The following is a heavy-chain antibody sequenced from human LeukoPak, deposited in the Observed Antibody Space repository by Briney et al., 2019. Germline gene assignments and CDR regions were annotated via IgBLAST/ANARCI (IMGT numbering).Heavy chain of an antibody. Sequence: SETLSLTCSVSGGSIRSYHWTWIRQPPGKGLEWIGHVYDTGSTNYNPSLESRVTISLDTSKHQFSLNLISVTAVDTAVYYCVRKDGYYDTSGDYSGGYGYFDFWGQGILVTVSS. V-gene: IGHV4-59*01. CDR3: VRKDGYYDTSGDYSGGYGYFDF. CDR2: VYDTGST. CDR1: GGSIRSYH. J-gene: IGHJ4*02. D-gene: IGHD3-22*01.